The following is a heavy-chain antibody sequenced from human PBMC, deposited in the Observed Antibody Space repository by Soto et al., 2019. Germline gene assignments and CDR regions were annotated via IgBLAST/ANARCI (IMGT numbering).Heavy chain of an antibody. Sequence: QVNLVQSGTEVKKPGASVKLSCQASGYSFYNYYMHWVRQAPGQGLEWMGMFNPADVDTRYAQQFHGRVIVTRDTSTSTLYMELSKLIYEEPAAYYCARYRVVTDWENEALEIWGQGRMVTVSS. CDR1: GYSFYNYY. V-gene: IGHV1-46*02. J-gene: IGHJ3*02. D-gene: IGHD1-26*01. CDR3: ARYRVVTDWENEALEI. CDR2: FNPADVDT.